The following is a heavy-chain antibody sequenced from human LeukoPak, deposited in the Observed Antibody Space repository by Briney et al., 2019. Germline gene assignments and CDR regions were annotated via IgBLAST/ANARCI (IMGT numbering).Heavy chain of an antibody. D-gene: IGHD4-17*01. CDR3: ARQDGDYVVDY. V-gene: IGHV1-69*04. J-gene: IGHJ4*02. CDR1: GGTFSSYA. CDR2: IIPILGIA. Sequence: GASVKVSCKASGGTFSSYAISWVRQAPGQGLEWMGRIIPILGIANYAQKFQGRVTITADKSTSTAYMELSSLRSEDTAVYYCARQDGDYVVDYWGRGTLVTVSS.